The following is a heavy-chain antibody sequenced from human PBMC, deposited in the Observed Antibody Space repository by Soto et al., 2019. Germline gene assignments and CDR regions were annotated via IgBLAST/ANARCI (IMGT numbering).Heavy chain of an antibody. V-gene: IGHV1-18*04. J-gene: IGHJ4*02. CDR1: GYIFSDYG. CDR3: AKRTSGTTWGESDY. CDR2: ISGYSGNA. Sequence: QVQVMQSGAEVKKPGDSVKVSCKTSGYIFSDYGINWVRQAPGQGLEWMGWISGYSGNANLAQKFQGRVPMTTAKSTRTAYMELRRLRSDDTAVYYCAKRTSGTTWGESDYWGQGTLVTVSS. D-gene: IGHD4-17*01.